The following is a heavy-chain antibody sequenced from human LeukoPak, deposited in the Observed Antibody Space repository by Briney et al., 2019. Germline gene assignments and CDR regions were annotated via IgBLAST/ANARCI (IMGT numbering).Heavy chain of an antibody. J-gene: IGHJ3*02. D-gene: IGHD6-19*01. Sequence: SETLSLTCAVYGXSFSDYYWTWIRQPPGKGLEWIVEINHRGSTHYNPSLKSRVTISVDTSKTQFSLKLSSVTAADTAVYYCATYSTGFDIWGQGTVVTVSS. CDR3: ATYSTGFDI. CDR1: GXSFSDYY. CDR2: INHRGST. V-gene: IGHV4-34*01.